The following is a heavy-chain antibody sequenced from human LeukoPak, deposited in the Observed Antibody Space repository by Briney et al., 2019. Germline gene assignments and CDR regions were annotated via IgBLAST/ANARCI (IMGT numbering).Heavy chain of an antibody. CDR1: GYTFTGYY. CDR2: INPNSGGT. Sequence: ASVKVSCKASGYTFTGYYMHWVRQAPGQGLEWMGWINPNSGGTNYAQRFQGRVTMTRDTSISTAYMELSRLRSDDTAVYYCARVRYSSSWYPPRSWFDPWGQGTLVTVSS. CDR3: ARVRYSSSWYPPRSWFDP. D-gene: IGHD6-13*01. J-gene: IGHJ5*02. V-gene: IGHV1-2*02.